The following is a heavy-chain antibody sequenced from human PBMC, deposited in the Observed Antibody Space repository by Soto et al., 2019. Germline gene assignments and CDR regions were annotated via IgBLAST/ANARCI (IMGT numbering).Heavy chain of an antibody. J-gene: IGHJ6*02. D-gene: IGHD6-19*01. CDR2: LDQSGGT. Sequence: SETLSRTCAVVGDSLRGQSWNWIRQSPGKGLEWIRELDQSGGTNYNPYIKSRAIISDDTSKNQFPLTLTSVTAAATDVYYCARDDSYGWSGESLDVWGQGPTVP. V-gene: IGHV4-34*01. CDR1: GDSLRGQS. CDR3: ARDDSYGWSGESLDV.